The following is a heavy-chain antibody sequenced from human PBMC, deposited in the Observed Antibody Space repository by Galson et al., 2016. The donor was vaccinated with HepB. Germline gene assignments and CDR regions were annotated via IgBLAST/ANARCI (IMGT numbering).Heavy chain of an antibody. CDR2: ITGSGGTT. J-gene: IGHJ4*02. D-gene: IGHD6-19*01. Sequence: SLRLSCAASGFTFSSYAMSWVRQAPGKGLEWVSAITGSGGTTYYADSVKGRFTTSRDNSKNTLYLQMNSLRAEDTAVYYCATDPTLAGIFDSWGQGTLVTVSS. V-gene: IGHV3-23*01. CDR3: ATDPTLAGIFDS. CDR1: GFTFSSYA.